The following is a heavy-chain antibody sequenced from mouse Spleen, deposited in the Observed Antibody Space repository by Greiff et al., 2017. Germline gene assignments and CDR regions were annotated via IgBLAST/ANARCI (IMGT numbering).Heavy chain of an antibody. CDR2: IDPSDSYT. Sequence: QVQLQQPGAELVMPGASVKLSCKASGYTFTSYWMHWVKQRPGQGLEWIGEIDPSDSYTNYNQKFKGKATLTVDKSSSTAYMQLSSLTSEDSAVXYCARKGVSDYWGQGTTLTVSS. J-gene: IGHJ2*01. CDR3: ARKGVSDY. CDR1: GYTFTSYW. V-gene: IGHV1-69*01. D-gene: IGHD2-13*01.